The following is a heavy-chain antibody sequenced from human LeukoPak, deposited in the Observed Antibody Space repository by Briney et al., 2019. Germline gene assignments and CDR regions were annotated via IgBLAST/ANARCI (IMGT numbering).Heavy chain of an antibody. CDR2: IYYSGST. Sequence: QTLSLTCPVSGGSISSGDYYWSWIRQPPGQGLEWIGYIYYSGSTYYNPSLKSRVTISVDTSKNQFSLKLSSVTVADTAVYYCASRTVTTFRFDPWGQGTLVTVSS. J-gene: IGHJ5*02. CDR1: GGSISSGDYY. CDR3: ASRTVTTFRFDP. V-gene: IGHV4-30-4*01. D-gene: IGHD4-17*01.